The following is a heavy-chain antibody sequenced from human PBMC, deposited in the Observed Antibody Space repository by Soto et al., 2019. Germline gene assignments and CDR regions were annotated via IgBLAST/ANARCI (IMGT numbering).Heavy chain of an antibody. Sequence: GGSLRLSCAASGFTFSNAWMSWVHQAPGKGLEWVGRIKSKTDGGTTDYAAPVKGRFTISRDDSKNTLYLQMNSLKTEDTAVYYSTTDTYLYYDILTGYYSIDYWGQGTLVTVSS. V-gene: IGHV3-15*01. D-gene: IGHD3-9*01. CDR2: IKSKTDGGTT. CDR1: GFTFSNAW. J-gene: IGHJ4*02. CDR3: TTDTYLYYDILTGYYSIDY.